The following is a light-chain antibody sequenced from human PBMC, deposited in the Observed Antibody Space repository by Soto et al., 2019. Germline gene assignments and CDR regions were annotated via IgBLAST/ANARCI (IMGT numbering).Light chain of an antibody. Sequence: DIQMTQSPSTLSASVGGRVTITCRASQSISSWLAWYQQKPGKAPKLLIYDASSLESGVPSRFSGSGSGTEFTLTISSLQPDDFATYYCQQYSVYWTFGQGTKVDIK. CDR2: DAS. J-gene: IGKJ1*01. V-gene: IGKV1-5*01. CDR3: QQYSVYWT. CDR1: QSISSW.